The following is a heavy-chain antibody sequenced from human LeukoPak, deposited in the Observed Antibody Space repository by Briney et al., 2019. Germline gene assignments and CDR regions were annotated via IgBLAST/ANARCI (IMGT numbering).Heavy chain of an antibody. J-gene: IGHJ4*02. Sequence: PGRSLRLSCAASGFTFSSYAMSWVRQAPGKGLEWVSLISGSGGSTYNADSVKGRFTISRDTSQNTVHLQMNDLRAEDTAVYYCASEDSNGWGNDFWGQGTLVIVSS. D-gene: IGHD6-19*01. CDR3: ASEDSNGWGNDF. CDR1: GFTFSSYA. CDR2: ISGSGGST. V-gene: IGHV3-23*01.